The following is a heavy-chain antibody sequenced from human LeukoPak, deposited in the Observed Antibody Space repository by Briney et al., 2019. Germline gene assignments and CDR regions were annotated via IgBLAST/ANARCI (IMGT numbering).Heavy chain of an antibody. J-gene: IGHJ3*02. D-gene: IGHD5-12*01. CDR3: ARGATIAFDI. CDR2: ISYDGGNK. Sequence: GGSLRLSCAASGFTFSSYAMHWVRQAPGKGLEWVAVISYDGGNKYYADSVKGRFTISRDNSKNTLYLQMNGLRAEDTAVYYCARGATIAFDIWGQGTMVTVSS. CDR1: GFTFSSYA. V-gene: IGHV3-30-3*01.